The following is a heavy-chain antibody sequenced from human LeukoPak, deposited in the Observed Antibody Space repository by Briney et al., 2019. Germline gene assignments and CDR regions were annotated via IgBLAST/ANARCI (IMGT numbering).Heavy chain of an antibody. CDR1: GYSFSNYW. Sequence: LGESLKISCQGSGYSFSNYWMAWVRQMSGKGPEWMAIIYPGDSDSRYSPSFQGHVTISADKSINTAYLHWNSPEASDSAIYYCARRDGNEFAYWGQGTLVTVSS. CDR2: IYPGDSDS. V-gene: IGHV5-51*01. CDR3: ARRDGNEFAY. J-gene: IGHJ4*02.